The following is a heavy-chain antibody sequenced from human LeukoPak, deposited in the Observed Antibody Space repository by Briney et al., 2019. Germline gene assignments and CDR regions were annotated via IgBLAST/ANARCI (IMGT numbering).Heavy chain of an antibody. V-gene: IGHV3-30*04. D-gene: IGHD5-18*01. CDR2: ISYDGSNK. Sequence: PGRSLRPSCAASGFTFSSYAMHWVRQAPGKGLEWVAVISYDGSNKYYADSVKGRFTISRDNSKNTLYLQMNSLRAEDTAVYYCAREGDTAMTAGYYYYMDVWGKGTTVTVSS. J-gene: IGHJ6*03. CDR1: GFTFSSYA. CDR3: AREGDTAMTAGYYYYMDV.